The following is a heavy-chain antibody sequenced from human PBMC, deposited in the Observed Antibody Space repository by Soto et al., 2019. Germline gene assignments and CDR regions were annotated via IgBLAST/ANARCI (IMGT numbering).Heavy chain of an antibody. CDR1: GFTFSDYY. Sequence: QVQLVESGGGLVKPGGSLRLSCAASGFTFSDYYMSWIRQAPGKGLEWVSYISSSGFTIYYADSVKGRFTISRGNAMNSLYLQMNRLRAEDTALYYCARATLRGNEGYYYGLDVWGQGTTVTVSS. V-gene: IGHV3-11*01. CDR2: ISSSGFTI. CDR3: ARATLRGNEGYYYGLDV. D-gene: IGHD3-10*01. J-gene: IGHJ6*02.